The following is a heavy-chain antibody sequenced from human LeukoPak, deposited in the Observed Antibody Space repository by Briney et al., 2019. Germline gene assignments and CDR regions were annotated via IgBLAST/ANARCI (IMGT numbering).Heavy chain of an antibody. CDR1: GGSFSGYY. J-gene: IGHJ4*02. CDR2: IYYSGST. CDR3: ARGVTMVRGAPYFDY. Sequence: SETLSLTCAVYGGSFSGYYWSWIRQHPGKGLEWIGYIYYSGSTYYNPSLKSRVTISVDTSKNQFSLKLSSVTAADTAVYYCARGVTMVRGAPYFDYWGQGTLVTVSS. V-gene: IGHV4-31*11. D-gene: IGHD3-10*01.